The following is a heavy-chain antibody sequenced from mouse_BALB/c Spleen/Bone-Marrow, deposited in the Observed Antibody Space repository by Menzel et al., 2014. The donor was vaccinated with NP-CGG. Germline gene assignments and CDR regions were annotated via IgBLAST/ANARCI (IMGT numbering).Heavy chain of an antibody. Sequence: DVKLVESGGGLVQPGGSMKLSCVASGFTFSSYWMSWVRQSPEKGLEWVAEVRLKSDNYATHYAESVKGKFTISRDDSKSRLYLQMNSLRAEDTGIYYCRYYGHYFDYWGQGTTLTVSS. D-gene: IGHD1-2*01. CDR3: RYYGHYFDY. CDR1: GFTFSSYW. V-gene: IGHV6-6*02. J-gene: IGHJ2*01. CDR2: VRLKSDNYAT.